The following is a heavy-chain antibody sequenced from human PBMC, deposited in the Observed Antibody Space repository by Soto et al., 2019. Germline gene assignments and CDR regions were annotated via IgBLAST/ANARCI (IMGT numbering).Heavy chain of an antibody. CDR1: GFTFSSYG. V-gene: IGHV3-33*01. CDR3: ARDFWEARGLLDY. CDR2: IWYDGSNK. J-gene: IGHJ4*02. Sequence: QVQLVESGGGVVQPGRSLRLSCAASGFTFSSYGMHWVRQAPGKGLEWVAVIWYDGSNKYYADSVKGRFTISRDNSKNTLYLQMNSLRAEDTAVYYCARDFWEARGLLDYWGQGTLVTVSS. D-gene: IGHD5-18*01.